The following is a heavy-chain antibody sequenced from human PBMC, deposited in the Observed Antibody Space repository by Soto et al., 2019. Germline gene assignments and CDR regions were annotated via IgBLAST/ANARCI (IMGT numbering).Heavy chain of an antibody. CDR1: GDSIISVDYY. CDR3: ARLFAYYDKEPGAFDI. D-gene: IGHD3-16*01. V-gene: IGHV4-30-4*01. J-gene: IGHJ3*02. CDR2: IHYSGST. Sequence: QVQLQESGPGLVKPSQTLSLTCSVSGDSIISVDYYWSWIRQPPGRGLEWIGYIHYSGSTFYNPSLRSPVTISIGTSQNQFSLELTSVTAADTAVYYCARLFAYYDKEPGAFDIWGQGTMVTVSS.